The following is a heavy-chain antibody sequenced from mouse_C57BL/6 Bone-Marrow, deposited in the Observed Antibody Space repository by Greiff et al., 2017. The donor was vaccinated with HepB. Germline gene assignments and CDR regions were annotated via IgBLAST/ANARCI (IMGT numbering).Heavy chain of an antibody. D-gene: IGHD1-1*01. CDR1: GYSFTGYY. V-gene: IGHV1-42*01. CDR3: ARGRSPWYFDV. J-gene: IGHJ1*03. Sequence: DVQLQQSGPELVKPGASVKISCKASGYSFTGYYMNWVKQSPEKSLEWIGEINPSTGGTTYNQKFKAKATLTVDKSSSTAYMQLKSLTSEDSAVYYCARGRSPWYFDVWGTGTTVTVSS. CDR2: INPSTGGT.